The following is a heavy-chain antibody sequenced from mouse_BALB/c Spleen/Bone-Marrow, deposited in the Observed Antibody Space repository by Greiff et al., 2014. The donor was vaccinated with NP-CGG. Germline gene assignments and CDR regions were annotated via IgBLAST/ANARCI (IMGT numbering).Heavy chain of an antibody. Sequence: LVESGPELVKPGALVKISCKASDYTFTSYDINWVKQRPGQGLEWIGWIYPGDGSTKYNEKFKGKATLTADKSSSTAYMQLSSLTSENSAVYFCARGGGYGNSPWFAYWGQGTLVTVSA. V-gene: IGHV1S33*01. CDR3: ARGGGYGNSPWFAY. CDR2: IYPGDGST. J-gene: IGHJ3*01. D-gene: IGHD2-10*02. CDR1: DYTFTSYD.